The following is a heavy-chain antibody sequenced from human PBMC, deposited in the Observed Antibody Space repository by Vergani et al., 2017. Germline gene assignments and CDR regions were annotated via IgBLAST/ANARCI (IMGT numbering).Heavy chain of an antibody. D-gene: IGHD6-13*01. V-gene: IGHV3-48*01. CDR1: GFTFSSYS. CDR2: ISSSSSTI. J-gene: IGHJ5*02. Sequence: EVQLVESGGGLVQPGGSLRLSCAASGFTFSSYSMNWVRQAPGKGLEWVSYISSSSSTIYYADSVKGRFTISRDNAKNSLYLQMNSLRAEDTAVYYCARGGSWYYPDNLNWFDPWGQGTLVTVS. CDR3: ARGGSWYYPDNLNWFDP.